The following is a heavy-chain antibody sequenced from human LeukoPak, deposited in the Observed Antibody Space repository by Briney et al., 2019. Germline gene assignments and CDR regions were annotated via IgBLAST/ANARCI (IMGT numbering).Heavy chain of an antibody. CDR2: ISGSGGST. D-gene: IGHD6-19*01. CDR1: GFTFSSYA. CDR3: AKDQGIAVAGGFDY. V-gene: IGHV3-23*01. J-gene: IGHJ4*02. Sequence: SGGSLRLSCAASGFTFSSYAMSWVRQAPGKGLEWVSAISGSGGSTYYADSVKGRFPISRDNSKNTLYLQMNSLRAEDTAVYYCAKDQGIAVAGGFDYWGQGTLVTVSS.